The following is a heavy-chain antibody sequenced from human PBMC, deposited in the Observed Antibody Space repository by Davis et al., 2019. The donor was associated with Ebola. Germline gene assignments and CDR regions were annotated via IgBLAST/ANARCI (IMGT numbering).Heavy chain of an antibody. CDR1: GDSISSSHW. CDR3: ARGDYNNHIDY. J-gene: IGHJ4*02. CDR2: MYHTGSI. D-gene: IGHD4-11*01. Sequence: PSETLSLTCAVSGDSISSSHWWAWVRPPPGKRPEWIGEMYHTGSINDNPSLKSRVTISLDKSKNQFSLNLTSVTAADTAVYYCARGDYNNHIDYWGQGTLVTVSS. V-gene: IGHV4-4*02.